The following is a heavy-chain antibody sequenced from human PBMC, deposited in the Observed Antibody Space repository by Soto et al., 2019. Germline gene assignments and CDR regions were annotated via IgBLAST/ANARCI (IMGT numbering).Heavy chain of an antibody. D-gene: IGHD3-10*01. V-gene: IGHV1-69*02. CDR2: IIPILGIA. CDR1: GGTFSSYT. CDR3: ATEAMVRGVIITGIDY. Sequence: QVQLVQSGAEVKKPGSSVKVSCKASGGTFSSYTISWVRQAPGQGLEWMGRIIPILGIANYAQKFQGRVTITADKSTSTAYMELSSLRSEDTAVYYCATEAMVRGVIITGIDYWGQGPLVTVSS. J-gene: IGHJ4*02.